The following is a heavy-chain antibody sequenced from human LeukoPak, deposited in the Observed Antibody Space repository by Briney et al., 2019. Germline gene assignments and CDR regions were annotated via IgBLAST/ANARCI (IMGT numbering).Heavy chain of an antibody. CDR3: ARGRHSYESSDYYYEGDAFDI. D-gene: IGHD3-22*01. J-gene: IGHJ3*02. CDR2: INPSGDST. V-gene: IGHV1-46*01. CDR1: GYTFTRYY. Sequence: ASVKVSCKASGYTFTRYYMHWVRQAPGQGLEWMGIINPSGDSTSSAQTFQGRVTMTRDMSTSTVYMALSSPRTEDTAVYYCARGRHSYESSDYYYEGDAFDIWGQGTMVTVSS.